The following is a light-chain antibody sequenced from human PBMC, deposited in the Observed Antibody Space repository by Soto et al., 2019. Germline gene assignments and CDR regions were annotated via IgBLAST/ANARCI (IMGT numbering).Light chain of an antibody. J-gene: IGLJ1*01. CDR2: EVT. CDR1: SSDVGTYDY. CDR3: SSHTSVNTRV. Sequence: QSALTQPASVSGSPGQSIAISCTGTSSDVGTYDYVSWYQQYPDKAPKLIIYEVTQRPSGVSNRFSSSKSGNTASLTISGLQAEDEADYYCSSHTSVNTRVFGTGTKVTVL. V-gene: IGLV2-14*01.